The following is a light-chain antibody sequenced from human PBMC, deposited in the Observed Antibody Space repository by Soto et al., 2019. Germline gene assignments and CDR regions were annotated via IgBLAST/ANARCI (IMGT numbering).Light chain of an antibody. J-gene: IGKJ2*01. CDR1: QSLSSSK. Sequence: EVVLTQSPGTLSLSPGERATLPCRASQSLSSSKLVWYQQKPGQAPRLLIYGASSRATGIPDRFIGSGSGTKSALTISRLEPDDFAIYYCQQSDSSPRTFGQGTKLEIK. V-gene: IGKV3-20*01. CDR3: QQSDSSPRT. CDR2: GAS.